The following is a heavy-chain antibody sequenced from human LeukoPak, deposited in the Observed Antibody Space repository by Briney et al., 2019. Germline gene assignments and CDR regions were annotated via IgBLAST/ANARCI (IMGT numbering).Heavy chain of an antibody. J-gene: IGHJ5*02. Sequence: GGSLRLSCAASGFTFSSYWMSWVRQAPGRGLEWVANIKQDGSEKYYVDSVKGRFTISRDNAKNSLYLQMNSLRAEDTAVYYCTTGAIARDWFDPWGQGTLVTVSS. V-gene: IGHV3-7*01. CDR1: GFTFSSYW. CDR3: TTGAIARDWFDP. D-gene: IGHD2-2*01. CDR2: IKQDGSEK.